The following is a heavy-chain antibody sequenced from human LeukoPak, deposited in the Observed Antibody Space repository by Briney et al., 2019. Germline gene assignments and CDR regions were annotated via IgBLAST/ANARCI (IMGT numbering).Heavy chain of an antibody. V-gene: IGHV3-9*01. CDR2: ISWNSGSI. D-gene: IGHD1-26*01. J-gene: IGHJ4*02. CDR3: AKDMFEYSGSYYFDY. Sequence: PGGSLRLSCAASGFTFSSYSMNWVRQAPGKGLEWVSGISWNSGSIGYADSVKGRFTISRDNAKNSLYLQMNSLRAEDTALYYCAKDMFEYSGSYYFDYWGQGTLVTVSS. CDR1: GFTFSSYS.